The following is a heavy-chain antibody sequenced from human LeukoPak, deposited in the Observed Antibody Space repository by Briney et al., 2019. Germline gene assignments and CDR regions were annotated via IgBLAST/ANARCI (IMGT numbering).Heavy chain of an antibody. D-gene: IGHD3-10*01. V-gene: IGHV1-69*04. J-gene: IGHJ4*02. CDR3: ARGFYYGSGSYSGRGDYFDY. CDR2: IIPILGIA. CDR1: GGTFSSYA. Sequence: ASVKVSCKASGGTFSSYAISWVRQAPGQGLEWMGRIIPILGIANYAQKFQGRVTITADKSTSTAYMELSSLRSEDTAVYYCARGFYYGSGSYSGRGDYFDYWGQGTLVTVSS.